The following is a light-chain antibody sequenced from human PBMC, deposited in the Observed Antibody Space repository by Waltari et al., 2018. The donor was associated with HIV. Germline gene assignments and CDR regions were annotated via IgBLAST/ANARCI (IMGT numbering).Light chain of an antibody. CDR1: NLGWRS. CDR3: QVWDSNSDRPV. CDR2: HES. Sequence: SYVLTQAPSVSVAPGKTATITCGGNNLGWRSVHWYQQKPGLAPVLVIYHESDRPSGIPERFVGATSGNTASLTLTRVEAGDEAAYYCQVWDSNSDRPVFGGGTELPVL. J-gene: IGLJ3*02. V-gene: IGLV3-21*01.